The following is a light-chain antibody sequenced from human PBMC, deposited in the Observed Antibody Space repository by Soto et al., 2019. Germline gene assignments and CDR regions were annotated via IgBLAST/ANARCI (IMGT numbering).Light chain of an antibody. CDR3: QQRSNWPPVT. J-gene: IGKJ4*01. CDR1: QSVSNY. Sequence: EIVLTQSPATLSLSPGERATLSCRASQSVSNYLAWYQQKPGQAPRLLIYDASNRASGIPARFSGSGSGTDFTLTTSSLDPEDFAVYYCQQRSNWPPVTFGGGTKVDIK. CDR2: DAS. V-gene: IGKV3-11*01.